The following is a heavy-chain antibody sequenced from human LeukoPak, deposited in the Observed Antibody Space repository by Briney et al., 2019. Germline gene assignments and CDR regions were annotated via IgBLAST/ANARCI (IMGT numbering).Heavy chain of an antibody. CDR2: ISWNSGSI. V-gene: IGHV3-9*01. D-gene: IGHD6-13*01. CDR1: GFTFDDYA. Sequence: GRSLRLSCAASGFTFDDYAMHWVRQAPGKGLEWVSGISWNSGSIGYADSAKGRFTISRDNAKNSLYLQMNSLRAEDTALYYCAKDLLAAAGDDAFDIWGQGTMVTVSS. CDR3: AKDLLAAAGDDAFDI. J-gene: IGHJ3*02.